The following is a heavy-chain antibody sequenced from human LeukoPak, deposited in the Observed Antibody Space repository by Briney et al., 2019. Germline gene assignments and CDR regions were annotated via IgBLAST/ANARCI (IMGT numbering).Heavy chain of an antibody. CDR1: GFTFSSYS. V-gene: IGHV3-21*01. CDR2: ISSSSYI. D-gene: IGHD6-13*01. CDR3: ARAGYSSNVGFDY. Sequence: PGGSLRLSCAASGFTFSSYSMNWVRQAPGKGLEWVSSISSSSYIYYADSVKGRFTISRDNAKNSLYLQMNSLRAEDTAVYYCARAGYSSNVGFDYWGQGTLVTVSS. J-gene: IGHJ4*02.